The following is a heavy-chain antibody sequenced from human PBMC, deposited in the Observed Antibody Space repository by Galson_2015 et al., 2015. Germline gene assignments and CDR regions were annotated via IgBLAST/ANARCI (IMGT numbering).Heavy chain of an antibody. Sequence: SLRLSCAASGFTFSSYAMSWVRQAPGKGLEWVSAISGSGGVSTYYADSVKGRFTISRDDSKNTLHLQMNSLRAEDTAVYYCAKGTYTGDYGAGYWGQGTLVTVSS. J-gene: IGHJ4*02. CDR3: AKGTYTGDYGAGY. CDR1: GFTFSSYA. V-gene: IGHV3-23*01. CDR2: ISGSGGVST. D-gene: IGHD4-17*01.